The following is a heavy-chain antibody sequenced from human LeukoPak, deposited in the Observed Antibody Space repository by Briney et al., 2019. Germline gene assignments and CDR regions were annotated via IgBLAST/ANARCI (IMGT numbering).Heavy chain of an antibody. D-gene: IGHD4-17*01. CDR1: GFTFSSFW. CDR3: VRGSYGAYDY. Sequence: GGSLRLSCVASGFTFSSFWMSWVRQAPGKGLEWVGWINQDESDKQYVDSVKGRFTISRDNAKNSIYLQMNSLRAEDTAVYYCVRGSYGAYDYWGQGGLVTVSS. CDR2: INQDESDK. V-gene: IGHV3-7*01. J-gene: IGHJ4*02.